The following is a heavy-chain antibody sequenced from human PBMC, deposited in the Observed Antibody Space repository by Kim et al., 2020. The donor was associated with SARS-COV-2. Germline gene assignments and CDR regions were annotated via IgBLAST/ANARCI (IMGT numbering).Heavy chain of an antibody. Sequence: GGTNDAQKFQGRVTMTRDTSISTAYMELRSLRSDDTAVYCCTRSAGSDVDYWGQGTLVTVSS. D-gene: IGHD3-3*01. CDR3: TRSAGSDVDY. CDR2: GGT. V-gene: IGHV1-2*02. J-gene: IGHJ4*02.